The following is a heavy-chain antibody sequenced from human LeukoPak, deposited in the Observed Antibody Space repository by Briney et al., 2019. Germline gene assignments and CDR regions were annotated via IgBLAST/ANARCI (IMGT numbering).Heavy chain of an antibody. CDR3: ASLARESY. CDR1: GYSISNNNW. D-gene: IGHD6-6*01. V-gene: IGHV4-28*01. Sequence: SDTLSLTCAVSGYSISNNNWWGWIRPPPGKGLEWIGYIYYSGRTFDNPSLQSRVTMSVDTSKNQFSLKLSSVTAADTAVYYCASLARESYWGQGTLVTVSS. J-gene: IGHJ4*02. CDR2: IYYSGRT.